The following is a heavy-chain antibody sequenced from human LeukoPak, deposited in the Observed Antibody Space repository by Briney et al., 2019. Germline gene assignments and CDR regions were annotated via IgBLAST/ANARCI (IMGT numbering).Heavy chain of an antibody. J-gene: IGHJ4*02. Sequence: GGSLRLSCAASGFTFSSYGMHWVRQAPGKGLEWVAVISYDGSNKYYADSVKGRFTISRDNSKNTLYLQMNSLRAEDTAVYYCAKATYGGNRPPTSWGQGTLVTVSS. V-gene: IGHV3-30*18. CDR3: AKATYGGNRPPTS. CDR1: GFTFSSYG. D-gene: IGHD4-23*01. CDR2: ISYDGSNK.